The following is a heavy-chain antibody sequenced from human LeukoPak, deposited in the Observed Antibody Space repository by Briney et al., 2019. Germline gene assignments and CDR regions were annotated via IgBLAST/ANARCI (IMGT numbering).Heavy chain of an antibody. J-gene: IGHJ6*02. Sequence: SGESLKISCKGSGYSFTSYWIGWVRQMPGKGLEWMGIIYPGDSDTRYSPSFQGQVTISADKSISTAYLQWSSLKASDTAMYYCARGTYGGRNYYYYGMDVWGQGTTVTVSS. CDR3: ARGTYGGRNYYYYGMDV. D-gene: IGHD4/OR15-4a*01. CDR1: GYSFTSYW. V-gene: IGHV5-51*01. CDR2: IYPGDSDT.